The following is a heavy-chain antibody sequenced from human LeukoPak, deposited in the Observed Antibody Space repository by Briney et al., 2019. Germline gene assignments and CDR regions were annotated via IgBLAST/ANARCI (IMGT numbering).Heavy chain of an antibody. V-gene: IGHV4-34*01. J-gene: IGHJ4*02. CDR2: INHSGST. CDR1: GGSFSGYY. D-gene: IGHD5-24*01. Sequence: SETLSLTYAVYGGSFSGYYWSWIRQPPGKGLEWIGEINHSGSTNYNPSLKSRVTISVDTSKNQFSLKLSSVTAADTAVYYCARRVGDGYKNYFDYWGQGTLVTVSS. CDR3: ARRVGDGYKNYFDY.